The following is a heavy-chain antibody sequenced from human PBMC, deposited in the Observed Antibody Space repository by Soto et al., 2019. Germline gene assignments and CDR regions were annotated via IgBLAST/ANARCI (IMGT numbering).Heavy chain of an antibody. CDR3: ARRRIAAPTDY. CDR2: IYYSGST. Sequence: SETLSLTCTVSGGSISSSSYYWGWIRQPPGKGLEWIGSIYYSGSTYYNPSLKSRVTISVDTSKNQFSLKLSSVTAADTAVYYWARRRIAAPTDYWGQGTLVTVSS. CDR1: GGSISSSSYY. J-gene: IGHJ4*02. V-gene: IGHV4-39*01. D-gene: IGHD6-13*01.